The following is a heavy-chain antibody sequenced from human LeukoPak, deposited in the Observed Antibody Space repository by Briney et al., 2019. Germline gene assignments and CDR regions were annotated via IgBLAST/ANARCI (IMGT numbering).Heavy chain of an antibody. CDR2: INHMGST. D-gene: IGHD3-10*01. V-gene: IGHV4-34*01. J-gene: IGHJ4*02. CDR3: ARGKRPFYVSGSYVDY. Sequence: SETLSLTCAVYGGSFSGYFWCWIRQPPGKGGGWIGAINHMGSTTYNPCPKSRVTISVDTYKNQISLELSSVTAAYTAVYYCARGKRPFYVSGSYVDYWGQGTLVTVSS. CDR1: GGSFSGYF.